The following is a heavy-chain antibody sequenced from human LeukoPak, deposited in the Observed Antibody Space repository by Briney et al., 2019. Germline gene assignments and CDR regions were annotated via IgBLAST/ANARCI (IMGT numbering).Heavy chain of an antibody. V-gene: IGHV3-7*03. CDR3: ASSVGTYSLVATISLIPYYYYGMDV. Sequence: GGSLRLSCAASGFTFSSYWMSWVRQAPGKGLEWVGNIKQEGSEKYYVDSVKGRFTISRDNAKNSLYLQMNSLRAEDTAVYYCASSVGTYSLVATISLIPYYYYGMDVWGKGTTVTVSS. D-gene: IGHD5-12*01. CDR1: GFTFSSYW. J-gene: IGHJ6*04. CDR2: IKQEGSEK.